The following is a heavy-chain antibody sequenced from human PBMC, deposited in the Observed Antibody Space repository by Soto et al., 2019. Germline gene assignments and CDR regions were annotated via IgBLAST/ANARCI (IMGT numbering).Heavy chain of an antibody. J-gene: IGHJ4*02. CDR3: AKELGGYSYGYVLDH. CDR2: ISWNSGTR. D-gene: IGHD5-18*01. Sequence: EVQLVDSGGGLVQPGRSLRLSCAASGFTFDIYAMHWVRQAPGKGLEWVASISWNSGTRGYADSVKGRFTISRDNAKNSLYLQMDSLRTEDTAFYYCAKELGGYSYGYVLDHWGQGTLVAVSS. CDR1: GFTFDIYA. V-gene: IGHV3-9*01.